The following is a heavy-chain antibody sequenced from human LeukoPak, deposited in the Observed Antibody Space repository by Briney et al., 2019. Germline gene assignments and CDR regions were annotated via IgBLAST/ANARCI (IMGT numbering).Heavy chain of an antibody. CDR1: GFTFSSYS. CDR2: ISSSSSYI. Sequence: KPGGSLRLSCAASGFTFSSYSMNWVRQAPGKGLEWVSSISSSSSYIYYADSVKGRFTISRDNAKNSLYLQMNSLRAEDTAVYYCARGIVGATGWFDPWGQGTLVTVSS. CDR3: ARGIVGATGWFDP. D-gene: IGHD1-26*01. J-gene: IGHJ5*02. V-gene: IGHV3-21*01.